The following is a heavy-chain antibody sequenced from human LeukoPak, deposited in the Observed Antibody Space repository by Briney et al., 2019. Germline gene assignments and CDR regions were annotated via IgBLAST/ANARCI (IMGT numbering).Heavy chain of an antibody. CDR2: ISYNGSNK. CDR3: AKEQGRFWSGYYTYEAFDI. CDR1: GFTFSSYG. Sequence: GGSLRLSCAASGFTFSSYGIQWVRQAPGKGLEWVAVISYNGSNKYYADSVKGRFTISRDNSKNTLYLQMNSLRAEDTAVYYCAKEQGRFWSGYYTYEAFDIWGQGTMVTVSS. J-gene: IGHJ3*02. D-gene: IGHD3-3*01. V-gene: IGHV3-30*18.